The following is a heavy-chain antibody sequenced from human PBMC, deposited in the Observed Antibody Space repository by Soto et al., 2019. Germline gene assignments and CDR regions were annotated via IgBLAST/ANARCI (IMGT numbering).Heavy chain of an antibody. CDR2: IGSDTSYI. Sequence: EVQLLESGGGLVQPGGSLRLSCTASGFSFSNYAVTWVRQAPGKGLECVSSIGSDTSYIYYADSVKGRFTISRDKSKNTVFLQINSLRSDDTAVYHCAKDANGYYLGAFDSWGPGALVTVSS. D-gene: IGHD4-17*01. CDR3: AKDANGYYLGAFDS. J-gene: IGHJ4*01. V-gene: IGHV3-23*03. CDR1: GFSFSNYA.